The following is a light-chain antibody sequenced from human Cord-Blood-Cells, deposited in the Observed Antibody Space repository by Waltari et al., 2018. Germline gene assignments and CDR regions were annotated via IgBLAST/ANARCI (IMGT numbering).Light chain of an antibody. CDR2: GKN. CDR3: NSRDSSGNHVV. CDR1: SLRSYY. Sequence: SSELTQDPAVSVALGQTVMITCQGDSLRSYYASWYQQKPGQAPVLVIYGKNNRPSGIPDRLSGSSSGNTASLTITGAQAEDEADYYCNSRDSSGNHVVFGGGTKLTVL. V-gene: IGLV3-19*01. J-gene: IGLJ2*01.